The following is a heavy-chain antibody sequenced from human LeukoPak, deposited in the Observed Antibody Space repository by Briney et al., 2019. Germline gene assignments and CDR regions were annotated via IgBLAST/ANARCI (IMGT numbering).Heavy chain of an antibody. CDR3: ASLIVGATLDY. D-gene: IGHD1-26*01. J-gene: IGHJ4*02. CDR2: ISSSSSTI. V-gene: IGHV3-48*01. CDR1: GFTFSSYS. Sequence: GGSLRLSCAASGFTFSSYSMNWVRQAPGKGLEWVSYISSSSSTIYYADSVKGRFTISRDNAKNSLYLQMNSLRAEDTAVYYCASLIVGATLDYWGQGTLVTVSS.